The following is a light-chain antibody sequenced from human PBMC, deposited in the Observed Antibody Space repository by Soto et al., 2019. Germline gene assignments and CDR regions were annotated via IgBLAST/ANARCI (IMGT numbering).Light chain of an antibody. J-gene: IGLJ2*01. Sequence: QSVLTQPPSVSGAPGQRVSISCTGSSSNIGAGYDVHWYHQLPGTAPKLLLYGNNNRPSGVPDRFSGSKSGTSASLVITGLQAEDEADYYCQSFDTRLKSVVFGGGTKLTVL. CDR2: GNN. V-gene: IGLV1-40*01. CDR1: SSNIGAGYD. CDR3: QSFDTRLKSVV.